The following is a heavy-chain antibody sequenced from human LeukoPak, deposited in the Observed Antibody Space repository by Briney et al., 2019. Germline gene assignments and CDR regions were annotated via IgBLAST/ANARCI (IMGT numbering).Heavy chain of an antibody. V-gene: IGHV4-39*01. CDR1: GGSISSSSYY. Sequence: ASETLSLTCTVSGGSISSSSYYWGWIRQPPGKGLEWIGSIYYSGSTYYNPSLKSRVTISVDTSKNQFSLKLSSVTAADTAVYYCAGHFGVAPFDPWGQGTLVTVSS. J-gene: IGHJ5*02. CDR2: IYYSGST. CDR3: AGHFGVAPFDP. D-gene: IGHD3-3*01.